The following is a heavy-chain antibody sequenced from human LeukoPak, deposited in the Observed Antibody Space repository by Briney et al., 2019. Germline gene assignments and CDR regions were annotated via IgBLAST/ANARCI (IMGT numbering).Heavy chain of an antibody. V-gene: IGHV1-69*13. D-gene: IGHD3-22*01. CDR1: GGTFSSYA. J-gene: IGHJ3*02. Sequence: SVKVSCKASGGTFSSYAISWVRQAPGQGLEWMGGIIPIFGTANYAQKFQGRVTITADESTSTAYMELSSLRSEDTAVYYCARASKYSSGYWSGDAFDIWGQGTMVTVSS. CDR2: IIPIFGTA. CDR3: ARASKYSSGYWSGDAFDI.